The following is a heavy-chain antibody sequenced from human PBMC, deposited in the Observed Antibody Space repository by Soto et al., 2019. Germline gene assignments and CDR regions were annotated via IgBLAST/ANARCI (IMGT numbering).Heavy chain of an antibody. V-gene: IGHV3-30*18. D-gene: IGHD5-12*01. CDR2: ISNAGGNK. Sequence: PGGSLRLSCAVSGFTFSHFAVHWVRQAPGKGLEWVAVISNAGGNKYYADSVQGRFTVSGDNSKNTLYLQMNSLRAEDTAVYYCVKSGGYSDYDFDFWGRGTLVTVSS. CDR3: VKSGGYSDYDFDF. CDR1: GFTFSHFA. J-gene: IGHJ4*02.